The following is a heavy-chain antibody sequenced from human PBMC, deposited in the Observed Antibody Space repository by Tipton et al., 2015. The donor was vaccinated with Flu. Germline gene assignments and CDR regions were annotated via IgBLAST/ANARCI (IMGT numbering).Heavy chain of an antibody. D-gene: IGHD3-3*01. CDR1: GFTFDDYA. J-gene: IGHJ3*02. V-gene: IGHV3-9*01. CDR3: AKDTTLRSIDAFDI. CDR2: ISWNSGSI. Sequence: SLRLSCAASGFTFDDYAMHWVRQAPGKGLGWVSGISWNSGSIGYADSVKGRFTISRDNAKNSLYLQMNSLRAEDTALYYCAKDTTLRSIDAFDIWGQGTMVTVSS.